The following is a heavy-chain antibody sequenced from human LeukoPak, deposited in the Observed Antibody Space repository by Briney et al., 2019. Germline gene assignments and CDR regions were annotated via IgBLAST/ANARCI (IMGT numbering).Heavy chain of an antibody. CDR3: ATASSGWFRNWFDP. Sequence: ASVKVSCKVSGYTLTELSMHWVRQAPGKGLEWMGGFDPEDGETIYARKFQGRVTMTEDTSTDTAYMELSSLRSEDTAVYYCATASSGWFRNWFDPWGQGTLVTVSS. J-gene: IGHJ5*02. CDR1: GYTLTELS. CDR2: FDPEDGET. V-gene: IGHV1-24*01. D-gene: IGHD6-19*01.